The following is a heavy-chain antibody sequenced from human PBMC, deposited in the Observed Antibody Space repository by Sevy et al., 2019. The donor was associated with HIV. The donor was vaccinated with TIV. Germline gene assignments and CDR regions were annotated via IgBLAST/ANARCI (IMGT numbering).Heavy chain of an antibody. J-gene: IGHJ4*02. CDR1: EYTFTTYD. V-gene: IGHV1-8*01. CDR2: MNPNTGNT. Sequence: ASVKVSCKASEYTFTTYDINWVRQAPGQGLEWMGWMNPNTGNTGNAQKFQGRVTMTRDTSTSTAYMELSSLTSEDTAMYYCARNRAHDYWGQGTLVTVSS. CDR3: ARNRAHDY.